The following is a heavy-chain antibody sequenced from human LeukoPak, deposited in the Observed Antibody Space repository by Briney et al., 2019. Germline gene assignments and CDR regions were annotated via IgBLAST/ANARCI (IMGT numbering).Heavy chain of an antibody. CDR1: GGSISSGGYS. V-gene: IGHV4-30-2*01. J-gene: IGHJ4*02. CDR3: ARELTGEILN. Sequence: SETLSLTCAVSGGSISSGGYSWSWIRQPPGKGLEWTGYIYHSGSTYYNPSLKSRVTISVDRSKNQFSLKLSSVTAADTAVYYCARELTGEILNWGQGTLVTVSS. D-gene: IGHD3-9*01. CDR2: IYHSGST.